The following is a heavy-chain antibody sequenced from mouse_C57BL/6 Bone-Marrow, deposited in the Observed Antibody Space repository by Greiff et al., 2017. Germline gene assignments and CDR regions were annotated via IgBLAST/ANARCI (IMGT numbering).Heavy chain of an antibody. Sequence: EVKLVESEGGLVQPGSSMKLSCTASGFTFSDYYMAWVRQVPEKGLEWVANINYDGSSTYYLDSLKSRFIISRDNAKNILYLQMSSLKSEDTATYYCARDPLYYYGSSHWYFDVWGTGTTVTVSS. CDR3: ARDPLYYYGSSHWYFDV. V-gene: IGHV5-16*01. D-gene: IGHD1-1*01. CDR2: INYDGSST. CDR1: GFTFSDYY. J-gene: IGHJ1*03.